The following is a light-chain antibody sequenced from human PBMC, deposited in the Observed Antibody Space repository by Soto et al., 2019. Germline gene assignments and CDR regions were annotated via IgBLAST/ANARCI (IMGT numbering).Light chain of an antibody. V-gene: IGKV3-20*01. CDR2: GAS. Sequence: EIVLTQSPGTVSLSPVEIATLSCMASQSVSNNYLAWYQQKPGQAPRLLIYGASNRATGIPDRFSGSGSGTDFTLTISRLETEDFAVYYCQQYGSSGTFGQGTKVDIK. CDR3: QQYGSSGT. J-gene: IGKJ1*01. CDR1: QSVSNNY.